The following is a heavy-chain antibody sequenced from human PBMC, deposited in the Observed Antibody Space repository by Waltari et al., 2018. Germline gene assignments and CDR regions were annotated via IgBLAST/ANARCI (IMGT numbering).Heavy chain of an antibody. CDR2: TYHRSKCFN. CDR1: GDSVSSRRVA. D-gene: IGHD2-21*02. CDR3: ARGGPCVGGDCYDAFDI. J-gene: IGHJ3*02. V-gene: IGHV6-1*01. Sequence: QLQQSGPRLVKPSQTLSLTCDISGDSVSSRRVAWNWIRQSPSRGLEWLGRTYHRSKCFNDFAVFGKSRIIIDPDTSRNRFSLQLNSVTPEDTAVYYCARGGPCVGGDCYDAFDIWGQGTVVTVSS.